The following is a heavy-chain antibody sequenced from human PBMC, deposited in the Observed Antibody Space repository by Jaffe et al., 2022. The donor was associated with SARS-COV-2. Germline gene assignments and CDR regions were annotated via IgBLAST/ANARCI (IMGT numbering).Heavy chain of an antibody. D-gene: IGHD6-19*01. V-gene: IGHV3-23*01. Sequence: EVQLLESGGGLVQPGGSLRLSCAVSGFTFSASAMSWVRQAPGKGLEWVSAISGSGGATFYAVSVKGRFTVSRDNSRSTLFLQMNSLIAEDTAIYYCARSYASGLYHFDQWGQGTLVTVSS. CDR3: ARSYASGLYHFDQ. CDR2: ISGSGGAT. J-gene: IGHJ4*02. CDR1: GFTFSASA.